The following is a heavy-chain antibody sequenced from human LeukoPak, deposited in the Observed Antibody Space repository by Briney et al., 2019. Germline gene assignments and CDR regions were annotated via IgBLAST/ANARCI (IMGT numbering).Heavy chain of an antibody. J-gene: IGHJ4*02. Sequence: GGSLTLSCSAWGFNLNSYAMMGPPPARGEAGEWIAAIGCSDGRRYSADSVKGPFTISRDNYKNTLYLQMNSLRAEDTAVYYCAKGLWSDPIFDYWGRGTLVTVSS. CDR3: AKGLWSDPIFDY. CDR2: IGCSDGRR. D-gene: IGHD3-3*01. CDR1: GFNLNSYA. V-gene: IGHV3-23*01.